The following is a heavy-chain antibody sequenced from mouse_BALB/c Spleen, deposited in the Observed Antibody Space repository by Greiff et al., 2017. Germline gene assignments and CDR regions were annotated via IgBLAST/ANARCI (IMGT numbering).Heavy chain of an antibody. J-gene: IGHJ2*01. V-gene: IGHV5-17*02. CDR1: GFTFSSFG. CDR2: ISSGSSTI. Sequence: EVKVVESGGGLVQPGGSRKLSCAASGFTFSSFGMHWVRQAPEKGLEWVAYISSGSSTIYYADTVKGRFTISRDNPKNTLFLQMTSLRSEDTAMYYCARSAYYYGSSPYYFDYWGQGTTLTVSS. CDR3: ARSAYYYGSSPYYFDY. D-gene: IGHD1-1*01.